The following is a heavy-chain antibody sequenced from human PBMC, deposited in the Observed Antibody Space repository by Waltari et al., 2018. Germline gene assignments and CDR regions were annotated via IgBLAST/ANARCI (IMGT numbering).Heavy chain of an antibody. J-gene: IGHJ6*02. CDR2: IYSNGDT. CDR3: ARAGDSYYAMDV. D-gene: IGHD2-21*01. V-gene: IGHV4-31*09. Sequence: QVYLQESGPGLVKPSQTLSLTCTVSGASINSRGFYWIWIRHHPGKGLEWVGYIYSNGDTFYNPSPKSRVIISVDKSRNQLSLKMTSATAADSAVYFCARAGDSYYAMDVWGQGTTVTVSS. CDR1: GASINSRGFY.